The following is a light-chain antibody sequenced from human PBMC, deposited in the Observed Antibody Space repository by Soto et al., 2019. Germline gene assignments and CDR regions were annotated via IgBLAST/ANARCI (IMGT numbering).Light chain of an antibody. V-gene: IGKV3-11*01. Sequence: EIVLTQSPDTLSLSLGERATLSCRASQNINSYLVWYQQKPGRAPRLLIYDASKRATGIPDRFSGSGSGTDFNLTISSLAPEDFALYYCQQRSSWPRAFGGGNKVEIK. CDR1: QNINSY. CDR2: DAS. J-gene: IGKJ4*01. CDR3: QQRSSWPRA.